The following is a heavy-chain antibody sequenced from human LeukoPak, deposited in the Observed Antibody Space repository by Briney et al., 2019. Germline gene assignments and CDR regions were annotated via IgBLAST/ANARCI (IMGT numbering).Heavy chain of an antibody. CDR3: ARGNDYGGNFPFDY. CDR1: GGSISSGSYY. D-gene: IGHD4-23*01. V-gene: IGHV4-61*02. J-gene: IGHJ4*02. CDR2: IYTSGST. Sequence: SETLSLTCTVSGGSISSGSYYWSWIRQPAGKGLEWIGRIYTSGSTNYNPSLKSRVTISADTSKNQFSLKLSSVTAADTAVYYCARGNDYGGNFPFDYWGQGTLVTVSS.